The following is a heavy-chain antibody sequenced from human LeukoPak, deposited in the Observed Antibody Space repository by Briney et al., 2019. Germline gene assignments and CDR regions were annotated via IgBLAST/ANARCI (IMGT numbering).Heavy chain of an antibody. D-gene: IGHD2-21*02. V-gene: IGHV3-23*01. CDR2: ISASGSAT. CDR3: ARECGGDCYSQYYFDY. CDR1: GFIFSNYG. Sequence: GGSLRLSCAASGFIFSNYGMNWVRQAPGKGLEWVAAISASGSATSYADSVRGRFTISRDNSKSTTYLQMNSLRAEDTAVYYCARECGGDCYSQYYFDYWGQGTLVTVSS. J-gene: IGHJ4*02.